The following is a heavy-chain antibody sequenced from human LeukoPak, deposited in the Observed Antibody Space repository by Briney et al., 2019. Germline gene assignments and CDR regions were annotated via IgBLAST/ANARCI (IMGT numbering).Heavy chain of an antibody. V-gene: IGHV3-23*01. CDR3: ASLGAQYCSSTSCLDY. Sequence: PGGSLRLSCVASGFTFSSYAMSWVRLAPGKGLEWVSAISGSGGSTYYADSVKGRFTISRDNSKNTLYLQMNSLRAEDTAVYYCASLGAQYCSSTSCLDYWGQGTLVTVSS. D-gene: IGHD2-2*01. CDR2: ISGSGGST. J-gene: IGHJ4*02. CDR1: GFTFSSYA.